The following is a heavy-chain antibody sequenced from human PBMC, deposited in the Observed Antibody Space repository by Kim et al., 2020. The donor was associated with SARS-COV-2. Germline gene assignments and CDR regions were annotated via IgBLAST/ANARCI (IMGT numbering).Heavy chain of an antibody. D-gene: IGHD3-9*01. J-gene: IGHJ4*02. CDR2: IYYSGST. Sequence: SETLSLTCTVSGGSISSYYWSWIRQPPGKGLEWIGYIYYSGSTNYNPSLESRVTISVDTSKNQFSLKLSSVTAADTAVYYCASGFLTGYFDYWGQGTLVTVSS. CDR1: GGSISSYY. CDR3: ASGFLTGYFDY. V-gene: IGHV4-59*01.